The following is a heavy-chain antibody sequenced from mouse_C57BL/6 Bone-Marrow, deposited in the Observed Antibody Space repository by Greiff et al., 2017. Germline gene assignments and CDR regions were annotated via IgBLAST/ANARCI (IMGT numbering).Heavy chain of an antibody. CDR3: TNTAQAKVLYAMDY. Sequence: EVKLVESGEGLVKPGGSLTLSCAASGFTFSSYAMSWVRQTPEKRLEWVAYISSGGDYLSYADTVKGRFTISSDNARNTLSLQMSSLKSEDTAMYYCTNTAQAKVLYAMDYGGQGTSVTVAS. CDR1: GFTFSSYA. D-gene: IGHD3-2*02. J-gene: IGHJ4*01. V-gene: IGHV5-9-1*02. CDR2: ISSGGDYL.